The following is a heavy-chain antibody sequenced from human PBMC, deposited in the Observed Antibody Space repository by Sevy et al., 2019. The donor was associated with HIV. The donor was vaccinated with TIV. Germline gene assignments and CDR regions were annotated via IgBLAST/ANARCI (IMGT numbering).Heavy chain of an antibody. D-gene: IGHD1-7*01. V-gene: IGHV1-8*01. CDR1: GYTFTSYD. J-gene: IGHJ6*02. Sequence: ASVKVSCKASGYTFTSYDINWVRQATGQGLEWMGWMNPNSGNTGYAQKFQGRVTMTRNTSISTAYMGLSSLRSEDTAVYYCARGWSTNWNYLYYYYYGMDVWGQGTTVTVSS. CDR3: ARGWSTNWNYLYYYYYGMDV. CDR2: MNPNSGNT.